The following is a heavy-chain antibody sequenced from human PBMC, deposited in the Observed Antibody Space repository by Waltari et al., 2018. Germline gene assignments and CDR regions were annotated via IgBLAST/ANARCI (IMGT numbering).Heavy chain of an antibody. CDR1: GFTFSSYG. V-gene: IGHV3-30*02. Sequence: QVQLVESGGGVVQPGGSLRLSCAASGFTFSSYGMHWVRQAPGKGLEWVAFIRYDGSNKYYADSVKGRFTISRDNSKNTLYLQMNSLRAEDTAVYYCAKYTYGDPQVRHYYYGMDVWGQGTTVTVSS. CDR3: AKYTYGDPQVRHYYYGMDV. CDR2: IRYDGSNK. J-gene: IGHJ6*02. D-gene: IGHD4-17*01.